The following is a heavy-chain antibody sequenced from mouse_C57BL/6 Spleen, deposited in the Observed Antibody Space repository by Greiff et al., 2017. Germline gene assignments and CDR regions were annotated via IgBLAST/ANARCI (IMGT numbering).Heavy chain of an antibody. CDR3: VRDQGYDYFDY. V-gene: IGHV10-3*01. Sequence: EVQLVESGGGLVQPKGSLKLSCAASGFTFTTYAMHWVRQAPGKGLEWVARIRRKSSNYATYYADSVKDRFTISRDDSQSIPYRQVNNLKTKDTAMYYCVRDQGYDYFDYWGQGTTLTVSS. J-gene: IGHJ2*01. CDR1: GFTFTTYA. CDR2: IRRKSSNYAT. D-gene: IGHD3-1*01.